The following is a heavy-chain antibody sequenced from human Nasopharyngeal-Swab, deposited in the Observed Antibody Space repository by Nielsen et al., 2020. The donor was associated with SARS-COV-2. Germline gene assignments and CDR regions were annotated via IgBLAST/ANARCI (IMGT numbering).Heavy chain of an antibody. CDR3: ARDATMIVVVKPLNYYYYGMDV. V-gene: IGHV1-2*06. CDR2: INPNSGGT. D-gene: IGHD3-22*01. Sequence: SVHVSCTASGYTFTGYYMHWVRQAPGQGLEWMGRINPNSGGTNYAQKFQGRVTMTRVTSISTGYMELSRLRSDDTAVYYCARDATMIVVVKPLNYYYYGMDVWGQGTTVTVSS. J-gene: IGHJ6*02. CDR1: GYTFTGYY.